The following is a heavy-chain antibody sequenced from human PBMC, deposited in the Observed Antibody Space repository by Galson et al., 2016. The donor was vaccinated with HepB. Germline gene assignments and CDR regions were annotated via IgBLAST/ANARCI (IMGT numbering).Heavy chain of an antibody. V-gene: IGHV1-69*13. CDR3: ARDGAAAPKNWFDP. D-gene: IGHD6-13*01. CDR1: GGAFSTHV. CDR2: ISPTLGTA. J-gene: IGHJ5*02. Sequence: SVKVSCKASGGAFSTHVISWLRQAPGQGPEWMGAISPTLGTAKSAQKFQGRLTITAGDSKTTVYMELSSLRSDDTAVYYCARDGAAAPKNWFDPWGQGTLVIVSS.